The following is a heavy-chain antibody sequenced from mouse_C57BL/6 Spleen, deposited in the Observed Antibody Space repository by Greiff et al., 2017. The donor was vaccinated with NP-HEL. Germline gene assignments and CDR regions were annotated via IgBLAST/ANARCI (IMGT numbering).Heavy chain of an antibody. CDR3: ATHYYGSSYGYFDV. V-gene: IGHV1-52*01. D-gene: IGHD1-1*01. J-gene: IGHJ1*03. CDR2: IYPSDSET. Sequence: VQLQQPGAELVKPGASVKLSCKASGYTFTSYWMHWVKQRPIQGLEWIGNIYPSDSETHYNQKFKDKATLTVDKSSSTAYMQLSSLTSEDSAVYYCATHYYGSSYGYFDVWGTGTTVTVSS. CDR1: GYTFTSYW.